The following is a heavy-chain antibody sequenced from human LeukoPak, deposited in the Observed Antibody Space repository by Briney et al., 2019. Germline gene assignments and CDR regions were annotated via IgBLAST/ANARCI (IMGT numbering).Heavy chain of an antibody. Sequence: MHWVRXAXGQRLEWMGIINPSGGSTSYAQKFQGRVTMTRDTSTSTVYMELSSLRSEDTAVYYCARDLNGPVILDYWGQGTLVTVSS. J-gene: IGHJ4*02. CDR2: INPSGGST. D-gene: IGHD2-21*01. V-gene: IGHV1-46*01. CDR3: ARDLNGPVILDY.